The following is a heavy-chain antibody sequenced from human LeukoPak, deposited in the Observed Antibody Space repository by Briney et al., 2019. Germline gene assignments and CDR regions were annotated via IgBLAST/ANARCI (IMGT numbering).Heavy chain of an antibody. CDR1: GFTFSSYS. D-gene: IGHD6-19*01. J-gene: IGHJ4*02. CDR2: ISSSSSTI. Sequence: PGGSLRLSCAASGFTFSSYSMNWVRQAPGKGLEWVSYISSSSSTIYYADSVKGRFTISRDNAKNSLYLQMNSLRDEDTAVYYCARGVTAYSSGWEPDYWGQGTLVTVSS. V-gene: IGHV3-48*02. CDR3: ARGVTAYSSGWEPDY.